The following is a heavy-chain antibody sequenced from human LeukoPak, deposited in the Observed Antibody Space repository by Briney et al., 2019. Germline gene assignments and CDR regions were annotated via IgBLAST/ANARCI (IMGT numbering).Heavy chain of an antibody. J-gene: IGHJ3*02. CDR3: AKDLTYYHDSSGPDAFDI. CDR1: GFTFSSYA. Sequence: GGSLRLSCAASGFTFSSYAMSWVRQAPGKGLEWVSAISGSGGSTYYADSVKGRFTISRDNSKNTLYLQMNSLRAEDTAVYYCAKDLTYYHDSSGPDAFDIWGQGTMVTVSS. D-gene: IGHD3-22*01. V-gene: IGHV3-23*01. CDR2: ISGSGGST.